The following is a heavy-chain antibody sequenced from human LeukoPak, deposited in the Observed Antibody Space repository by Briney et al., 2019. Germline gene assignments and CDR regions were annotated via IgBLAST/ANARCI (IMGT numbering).Heavy chain of an antibody. V-gene: IGHV3-48*04. D-gene: IGHD4-11*01. Sequence: GGSLRLSCAVSGFSLNTYGMNWVRQAPGKGLEWIAQISSSGGAIYYADSVKGRFTISRDNAENSLYLQMNSLGAEDTAVYYCARETSTAEYYFDYWGRGTLGTVSS. CDR2: ISSSGGAI. CDR3: ARETSTAEYYFDY. J-gene: IGHJ4*02. CDR1: GFSLNTYG.